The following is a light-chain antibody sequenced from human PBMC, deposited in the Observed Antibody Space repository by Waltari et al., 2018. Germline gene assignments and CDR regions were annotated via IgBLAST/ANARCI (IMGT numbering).Light chain of an antibody. J-gene: IGLJ2*01. CDR1: YRDFGRSKC. V-gene: IGLV2-14*03. Sequence: QSHLTQPASVSGSPGPSFTTSCTGNYRDFGRSKCDPWHQQHPGKVPKLMVFDVSARPSGISDRFSGSKSGNTASLTISGLQPEDEADYFCSSCAGSSTGVFGGGTRLTVL. CDR3: SSCAGSSTGV. CDR2: DVS.